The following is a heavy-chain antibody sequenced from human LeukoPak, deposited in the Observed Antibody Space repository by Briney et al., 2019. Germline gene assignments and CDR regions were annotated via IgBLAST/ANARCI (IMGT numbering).Heavy chain of an antibody. V-gene: IGHV4-34*01. CDR2: INHSGST. CDR3: ARGRPEGYCSGGSCYGGPTFDY. J-gene: IGHJ4*02. CDR1: GGSFSGYY. Sequence: ASETLSLTCAVYGGSFSGYYWSWIRRPPGKGLEWIGEINHSGSTNYNPSLKSRVTISVDTSKNQFSLKLSSVTAADTAVYYCARGRPEGYCSGGSCYGGPTFDYWGQGTLVTVSS. D-gene: IGHD2-15*01.